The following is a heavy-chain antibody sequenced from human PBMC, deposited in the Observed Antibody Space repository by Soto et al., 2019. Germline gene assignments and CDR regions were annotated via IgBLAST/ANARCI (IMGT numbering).Heavy chain of an antibody. D-gene: IGHD2-21*02. J-gene: IGHJ3*02. V-gene: IGHV3-9*01. CDR2: ISWNSVRI. CDR1: RFTFDDCA. Sequence: GRSLRLSCADSRFTFDDCAMHSVRQAPGKGVEWVSGISWNSVRIDYADSVKGRFTISRDNAKNSLYPQMNSLRPEDTALYFSAREQNILHGDEPFDTWGQGTMVTVS. CDR3: AREQNILHGDEPFDT.